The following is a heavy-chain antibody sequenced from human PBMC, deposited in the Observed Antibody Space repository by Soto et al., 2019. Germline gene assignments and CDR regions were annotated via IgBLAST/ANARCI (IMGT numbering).Heavy chain of an antibody. CDR3: GRHVPHLARLANWIDA. Sequence: SQTLSLTCAISGDSVSSNSAAWNWIRQSPSRGLEWLGWTYYRSKWYNDYAVSVKSRITINPDTSKNQFYLQLNSVTPEDTAVYYCGRHVPHLARLANWIDAWGQGTLVTVSS. CDR2: TYYRSKWYN. V-gene: IGHV6-1*01. J-gene: IGHJ5*02. CDR1: GDSVSSNSAA. D-gene: IGHD6-6*01.